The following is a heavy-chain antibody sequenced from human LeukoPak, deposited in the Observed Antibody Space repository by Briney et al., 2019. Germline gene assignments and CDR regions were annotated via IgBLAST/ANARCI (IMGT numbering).Heavy chain of an antibody. Sequence: SVKVSCKASGGTLSSYAITWVRQAPGQGLEWMGGVIPMFGTATYAQKLQGRVTITTDESTRTAYMDLSSLRSEDTAMYYCATVTMVVSRSEAGALDIWGQGTLVTVSS. CDR1: GGTLSSYA. CDR2: VIPMFGTA. J-gene: IGHJ3*02. CDR3: ATVTMVVSRSEAGALDI. D-gene: IGHD5/OR15-5a*01. V-gene: IGHV1-69*05.